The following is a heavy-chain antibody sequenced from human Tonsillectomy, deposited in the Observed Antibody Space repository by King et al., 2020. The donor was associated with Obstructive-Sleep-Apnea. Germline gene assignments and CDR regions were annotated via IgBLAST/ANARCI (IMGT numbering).Heavy chain of an antibody. CDR2: NKHSGNT. Sequence: VQLQQWGAGLLKPSETLSLTCAVYGGSFSGYYWSWIRQPPGRGLEGIGENKHSGNTNYNPSLKSRVTISEDTSKNQFSLKLCSVTAADTAVYYCARGGYSSGWTFSFDYWGQGTLVTVSS. CDR1: GGSFSGYY. D-gene: IGHD6-19*01. J-gene: IGHJ4*02. V-gene: IGHV4-34*01. CDR3: ARGGYSSGWTFSFDY.